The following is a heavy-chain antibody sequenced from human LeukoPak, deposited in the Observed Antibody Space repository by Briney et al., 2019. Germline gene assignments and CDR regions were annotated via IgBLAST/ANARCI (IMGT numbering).Heavy chain of an antibody. J-gene: IGHJ4*02. CDR1: GFSFSSCA. D-gene: IGHD2-2*02. CDR2: ISGDTGMT. CDR3: AKRVCSSTSCYTRDYFDY. V-gene: IGHV3-23*01. Sequence: GGSLRLSCKTSGFSFSSCAMAWVRQAPGKGLEWVSAISGDTGMTYYADSVKGRFTISRDNSKNTLYLQMNSLRAEDTAVYYCAKRVCSSTSCYTRDYFDYWGQGTLVTVSS.